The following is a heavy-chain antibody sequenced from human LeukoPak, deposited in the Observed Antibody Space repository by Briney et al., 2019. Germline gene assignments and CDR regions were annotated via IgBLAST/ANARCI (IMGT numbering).Heavy chain of an antibody. CDR2: ISYDGSNK. Sequence: PGGSLRLSCAASGFTFSSYAMHWVRQAPGKGLEWVAVISYDGSNKYYADSVKGRFTISRDNSKNTLYLQMNSLRAEDTAVYYCARASGSGSYYNVLEDYWGQGTLVTVSS. CDR3: ARASGSGSYYNVLEDY. D-gene: IGHD3-10*01. J-gene: IGHJ4*02. CDR1: GFTFSSYA. V-gene: IGHV3-30-3*01.